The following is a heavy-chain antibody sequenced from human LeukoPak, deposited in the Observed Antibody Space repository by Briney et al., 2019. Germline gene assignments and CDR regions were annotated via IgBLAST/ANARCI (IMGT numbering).Heavy chain of an antibody. V-gene: IGHV4-59*01. CDR1: GASIKTSY. CDR3: VRDGVSGTYYSFDN. J-gene: IGHJ4*02. D-gene: IGHD1-26*01. CDR2: VYHSGNT. Sequence: SETLSLTCTVSGASIKTSYWTWIRQPPGGTLEWIGYVYHSGNTNYNPSLKSRVTISMDTSKNQFSLKLTSVTAADTAVYYCVRDGVSGTYYSFDNWGQGTLAAVSS.